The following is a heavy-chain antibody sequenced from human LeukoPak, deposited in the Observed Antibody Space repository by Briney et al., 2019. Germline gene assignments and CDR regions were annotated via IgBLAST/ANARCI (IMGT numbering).Heavy chain of an antibody. J-gene: IGHJ3*02. CDR2: STSSSNYI. CDR1: RFTLTPYG. V-gene: IGHV3-21*01. CDR3: ARSMVGDYGDYADAFDI. D-gene: IGHD4-17*01. Sequence: GGSLILSWAASRFTLTPYGMNWVRHAPRNGLEWVSLSTSSSNYIYDADSVKGRFTISRDNATNSLYMQINSLRGEDTAVYYCARSMVGDYGDYADAFDIWGQGTMVTVSS.